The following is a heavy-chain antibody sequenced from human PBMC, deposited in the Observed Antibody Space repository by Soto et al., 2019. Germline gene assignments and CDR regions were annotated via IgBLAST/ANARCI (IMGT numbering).Heavy chain of an antibody. Sequence: ASVKVSCKASGYTFTGYYMHWVRQAPGQGLEWMGWINPNSGGTNYAQKFQGRVTMTRDTSISTAYMELSRLRSDDTAVYYWEREAGGYSGNYYYYVMGVWGQRTTVTVSS. D-gene: IGHD5-12*01. CDR3: EREAGGYSGNYYYYVMGV. J-gene: IGHJ6*02. CDR2: INPNSGGT. V-gene: IGHV1-2*02. CDR1: GYTFTGYY.